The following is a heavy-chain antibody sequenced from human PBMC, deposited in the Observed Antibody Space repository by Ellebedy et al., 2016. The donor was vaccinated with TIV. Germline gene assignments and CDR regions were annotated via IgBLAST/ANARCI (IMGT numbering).Heavy chain of an antibody. J-gene: IGHJ4*02. Sequence: SETLSLXCAVYGGSFSGYYWSWIRQPPGKGLEWIGEINHSGSTNYNPSLKSRVTISVDTSKNQFSLKLSSVTAADTAVYYCARDLEPGYSSGWSHDYWGQGTLVTVSS. CDR2: INHSGST. V-gene: IGHV4-34*01. CDR3: ARDLEPGYSSGWSHDY. D-gene: IGHD6-19*01. CDR1: GGSFSGYY.